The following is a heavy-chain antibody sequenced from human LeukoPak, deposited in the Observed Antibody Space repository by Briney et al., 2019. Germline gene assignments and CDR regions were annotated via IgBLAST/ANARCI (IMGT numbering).Heavy chain of an antibody. D-gene: IGHD3-10*01. CDR1: GFSVSSNY. CDR2: ISGSGGST. Sequence: QPGGSLRVSCAASGFSVSSNYMNWDRQAPGKGLEWVSGISGSGGSTYYADSVKGRFTISRDNTKNTLYLQMNNLRAEDTALYYCARDIRGSGYFDWFEPWGQGTLVTISS. J-gene: IGHJ5*02. V-gene: IGHV3-23*01. CDR3: ARDIRGSGYFDWFEP.